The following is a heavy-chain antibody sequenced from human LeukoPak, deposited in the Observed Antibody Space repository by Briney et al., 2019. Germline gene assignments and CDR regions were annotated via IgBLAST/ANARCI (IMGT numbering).Heavy chain of an antibody. D-gene: IGHD6-6*01. Sequence: GGSLRFSCAASGFTFSGYSMNWVRQAPGKGLEWVSSISSSSSYIYYADSVKGRFTISRDNAKNSLYLQMNSLRAEDTAVYYCARDSSSSPSAGYWGQGTLVTVSS. J-gene: IGHJ4*02. V-gene: IGHV3-21*01. CDR3: ARDSSSSPSAGY. CDR1: GFTFSGYS. CDR2: ISSSSSYI.